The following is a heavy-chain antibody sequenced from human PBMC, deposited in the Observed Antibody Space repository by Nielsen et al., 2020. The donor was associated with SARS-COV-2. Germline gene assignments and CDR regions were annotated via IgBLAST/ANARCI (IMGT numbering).Heavy chain of an antibody. J-gene: IGHJ3*01. V-gene: IGHV3-7*01. CDR1: GFTFSSLW. Sequence: GGSLRLSCAASGFTFSSLWMSWVRQVPGKGLEWVADIKPDGSEQQYVDSVKGRFTISRDNAKSSMSLQMNNLRVEDTAIYYCARDWSRASDVWGQGTVVIVSS. CDR2: IKPDGSEQ. D-gene: IGHD2-8*02. CDR3: ARDWSRASDV.